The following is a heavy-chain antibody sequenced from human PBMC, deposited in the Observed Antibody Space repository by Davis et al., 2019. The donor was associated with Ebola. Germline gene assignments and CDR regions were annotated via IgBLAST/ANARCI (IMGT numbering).Heavy chain of an antibody. CDR2: IYYSGST. V-gene: IGHV4-39*01. D-gene: IGHD2-15*01. CDR1: GGSISSSGHY. CDR3: VRWPGYCSGGNCYSGLDV. J-gene: IGHJ6*02. Sequence: PSETLSLTCTVSGGSISSSGHYWGWIRQPPGKGLEWIASIYYSGSTYYNPSLKSRVTISVDTSKNQISLKLSSVTAADTAVYYCVRWPGYCSGGNCYSGLDVWGQGTTVTVSS.